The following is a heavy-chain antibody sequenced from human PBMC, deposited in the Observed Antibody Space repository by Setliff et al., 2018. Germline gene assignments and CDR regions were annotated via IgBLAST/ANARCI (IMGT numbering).Heavy chain of an antibody. CDR3: AREGQLLLQGEYSDAFDI. Sequence: GGSLRLSCVASGFTFSNYAMNWVRQAPGKGLEWLSYISNSNSIHYADSVKGRFTISRDNAKNSLSLQMNSLGAEDTAVYYCAREGQLLLQGEYSDAFDIWGQGTKVTVSS. J-gene: IGHJ3*02. CDR1: GFTFSNYA. V-gene: IGHV3-48*01. CDR2: ISNSNSI. D-gene: IGHD2-15*01.